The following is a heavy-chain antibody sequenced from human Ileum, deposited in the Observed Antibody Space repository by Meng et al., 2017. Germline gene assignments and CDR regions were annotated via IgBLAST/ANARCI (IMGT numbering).Heavy chain of an antibody. CDR1: GFTWSNCA. Sequence: GGSLRLSCAASGFTWSNCAMSWVRQAPGQGLEWVSTITSDGSFTNYAGSVKGRFTISRDISKNSLYLQMHSLRAEDTAVYYCAKKTAGSGYQPFDSWGQG. CDR3: AKKTAGSGYQPFDS. J-gene: IGHJ4*01. CDR2: ITSDGSFT. D-gene: IGHD3-22*01. V-gene: IGHV3-23*01.